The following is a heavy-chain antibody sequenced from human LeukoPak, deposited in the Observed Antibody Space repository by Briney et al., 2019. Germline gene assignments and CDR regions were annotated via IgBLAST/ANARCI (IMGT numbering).Heavy chain of an antibody. J-gene: IGHJ4*02. CDR2: IKQDGSEK. V-gene: IGHV3-7*01. CDR3: TRTIAATPGDF. CDR1: GFTFSSYA. D-gene: IGHD2-15*01. Sequence: GGSLRLSCAASGFTFSSYAMSWVRQAPGKGLEWVANIKQDGSEKYFVDSVKGRFTISRDNAKNSLYLQMNSLRAEDTAVYYCTRTIAATPGDFWGQGTLVTVSS.